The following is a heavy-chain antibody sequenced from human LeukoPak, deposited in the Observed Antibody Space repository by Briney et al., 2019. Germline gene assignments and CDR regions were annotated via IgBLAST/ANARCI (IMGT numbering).Heavy chain of an antibody. CDR3: ARAYGSGSYYKGSDY. CDR1: GFTFSTYS. V-gene: IGHV3-21*01. D-gene: IGHD3-10*01. J-gene: IGHJ4*02. Sequence: GGCLRLSCAASGFTFSTYSMNWVRQAPGKGLEWVSSISSGSSYIYYADSVKGRFTISRDNAKNSLYLQMNSLRAEDTAVYYCARAYGSGSYYKGSDYWGQGTLVTVS. CDR2: ISSGSSYI.